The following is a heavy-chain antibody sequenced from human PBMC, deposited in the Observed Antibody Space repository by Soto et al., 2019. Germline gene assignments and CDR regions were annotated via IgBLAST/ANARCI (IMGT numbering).Heavy chain of an antibody. CDR3: AREMGQYYDILGDWFDP. D-gene: IGHD3-9*01. J-gene: IGHJ5*02. CDR2: MNPNSGNT. V-gene: IGHV1-8*01. Sequence: QVQLVQSGAEVKKPGASVKVSCKASGYTFTSYDINWVRQATGQGLEWMGWMNPNSGNTGYAQKFQGRVTMTRNTSIITAYMELSSLRSEDTAVYYCAREMGQYYDILGDWFDPWGQGTLVTVSS. CDR1: GYTFTSYD.